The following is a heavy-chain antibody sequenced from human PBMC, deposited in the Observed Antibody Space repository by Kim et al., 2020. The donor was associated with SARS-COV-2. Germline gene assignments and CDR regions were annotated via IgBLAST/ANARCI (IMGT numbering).Heavy chain of an antibody. CDR3: ATDSSSWYRELFY. CDR1: GGSISSSNW. J-gene: IGHJ4*02. Sequence: SETLSLTCAVSGGSISSSNWWSWVRQPPGKGLEWIGEIYHSGSTNYNPSLKSRVTISVDKSKNQFSLKLSSVTAADTAVYYCATDSSSWYRELFYWGQGTLVTVSS. V-gene: IGHV4-4*02. CDR2: IYHSGST. D-gene: IGHD6-13*01.